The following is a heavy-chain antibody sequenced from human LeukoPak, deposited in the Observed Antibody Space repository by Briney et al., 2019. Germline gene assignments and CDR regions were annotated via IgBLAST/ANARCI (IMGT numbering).Heavy chain of an antibody. J-gene: IGHJ5*02. CDR3: ARETRGWFGELVYNWFDP. CDR1: GGTFSSYA. D-gene: IGHD3-10*01. V-gene: IGHV1-69*01. CDR2: IIPIFGTA. Sequence: SVKVSCKASGGTFSSYAISWVRHAPGQGLEWMGGIIPIFGTANYAQKFQGRVTITADESTSTAYMELSSLRSEDTAVYYCARETRGWFGELVYNWFDPWGQGTLVTVSS.